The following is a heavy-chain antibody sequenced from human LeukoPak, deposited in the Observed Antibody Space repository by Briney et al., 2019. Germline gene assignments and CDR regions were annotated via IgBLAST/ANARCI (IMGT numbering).Heavy chain of an antibody. J-gene: IGHJ6*02. CDR3: ARVYYDILTGYLNYGMDV. D-gene: IGHD3-9*01. V-gene: IGHV4-59*01. CDR1: GGSFSGYY. Sequence: SETLSLTCAVYGGSFSGYYWSWIRQPPGKGLEWIGYIYYSGSTNYNPSLKSRVTISVDTSKNQFSLKLSSVTAADTAVYYCARVYYDILTGYLNYGMDVWGQGTTVTVSS. CDR2: IYYSGST.